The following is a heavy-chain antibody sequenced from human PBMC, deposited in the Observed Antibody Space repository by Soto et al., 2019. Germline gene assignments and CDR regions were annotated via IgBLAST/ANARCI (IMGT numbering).Heavy chain of an antibody. CDR2: INPSGGST. V-gene: IGHV1-46*01. Sequence: ASVKVSCKASGYTFTSYYMHWVRQAPGQGLEWMGIINPSGGSTSYAQKFQGRVTMTRDTSTSTVYMELSSLRSEDTAVYYCARDASIVPEGNYLDGWGKGTMVTVAS. D-gene: IGHD6-6*01. CDR1: GYTFTSYY. CDR3: ARDASIVPEGNYLDG. J-gene: IGHJ6*03.